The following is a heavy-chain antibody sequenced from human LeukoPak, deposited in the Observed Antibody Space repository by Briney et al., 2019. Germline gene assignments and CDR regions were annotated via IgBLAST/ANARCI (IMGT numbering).Heavy chain of an antibody. CDR2: TYTSGST. J-gene: IGHJ6*03. V-gene: IGHV4-4*07. Sequence: KASETLSLTGTGSGGSISSYYWSWIRQPAGKGLEWIGRTYTSGSTNYNPSLKSRVTMSVDTSKNQFSLKLSSVTAADTAVYYCARYYGGYYYYMDVWGKGTTVTVSS. CDR3: ARYYGGYYYYMDV. D-gene: IGHD4-23*01. CDR1: GGSISSYY.